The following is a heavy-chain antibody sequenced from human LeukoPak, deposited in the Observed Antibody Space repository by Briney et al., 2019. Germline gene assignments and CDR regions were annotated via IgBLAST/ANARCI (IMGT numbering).Heavy chain of an antibody. D-gene: IGHD3-10*01. CDR1: GFTFSSYA. J-gene: IGHJ3*01. Sequence: PGRSLRLSCAASGFTFSSYAMHWVRQAPGKGLEWVAVISYDGSNKYYADSVQGRFTISRDNSKNTLYLQMSTLRPEDTAVYHCARDFVGGAYDLWGQGTMVTVSS. CDR3: ARDFVGGAYDL. CDR2: ISYDGSNK. V-gene: IGHV3-30*04.